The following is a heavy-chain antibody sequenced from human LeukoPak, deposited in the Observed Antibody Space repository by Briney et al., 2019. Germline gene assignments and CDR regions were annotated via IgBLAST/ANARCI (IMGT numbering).Heavy chain of an antibody. CDR3: VKEGRATSYADY. Sequence: GGSLRLSCAASGFTFRSRAMSWVRRVPGKGLEWVSAVSDGGDTTYYADSVKGRFTISRDNSKNTVDLEMNSLRAEDTALYYCVKEGRATSYADYWGQGTLVTVSS. D-gene: IGHD3-16*01. CDR1: GFTFRSRA. CDR2: VSDGGDTT. V-gene: IGHV3-23*01. J-gene: IGHJ4*02.